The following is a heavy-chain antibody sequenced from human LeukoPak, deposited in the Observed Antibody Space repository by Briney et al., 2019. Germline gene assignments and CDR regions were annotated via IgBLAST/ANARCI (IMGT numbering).Heavy chain of an antibody. CDR3: ASHRLGYPPPCPDY. Sequence: GGSLRLSCAASGFTFSDYYMSWIRQAPGKGLEWGSYISSSGSTIYYADSVKGRFTISRDNAKNSLYLQMNSLRAEDTAVYYCASHRLGYPPPCPDYWGQGTLVTVSS. J-gene: IGHJ4*02. V-gene: IGHV3-11*04. CDR2: ISSSGSTI. CDR1: GFTFSDYY. D-gene: IGHD5-12*01.